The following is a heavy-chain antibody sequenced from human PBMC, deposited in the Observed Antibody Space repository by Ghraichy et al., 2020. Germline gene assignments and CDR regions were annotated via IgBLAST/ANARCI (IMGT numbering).Heavy chain of an antibody. D-gene: IGHD1-20*01. CDR3: ARDRLAITGAGGKGYFDL. J-gene: IGHJ2*01. CDR2: ISYDGSNK. Sequence: GESLNISCAASGFNFSRYAMHWVRQAPGKGLEWVALISYDGSNKYYADSVKGRFTISRDNSENTMYLEMNSLRTEDTAVYYCARDRLAITGAGGKGYFDLWGRGTLVTVSS. V-gene: IGHV3-30*04. CDR1: GFNFSRYA.